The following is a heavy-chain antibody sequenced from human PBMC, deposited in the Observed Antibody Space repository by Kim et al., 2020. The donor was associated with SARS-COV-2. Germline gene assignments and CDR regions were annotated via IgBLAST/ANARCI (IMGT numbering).Heavy chain of an antibody. CDR3: ARQNCSSTSYYPRWFDP. CDR1: GGSISSSSYY. J-gene: IGHJ5*02. V-gene: IGHV4-39*01. CDR2: FYYSGST. Sequence: SETLSLTCTVSGGSISSSSYYWGWIRQPPGKGLEWIGSFYYSGSTYYNPSLKGRVTISVDTSKNQLSLKLSSVTAADTAVYYCARQNCSSTSYYPRWFDPWGQGTLVTVSS. D-gene: IGHD2-2*01.